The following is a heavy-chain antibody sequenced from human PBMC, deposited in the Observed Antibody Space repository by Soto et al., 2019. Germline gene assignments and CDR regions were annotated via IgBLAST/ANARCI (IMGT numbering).Heavy chain of an antibody. J-gene: IGHJ5*02. CDR2: INAGNGNT. D-gene: IGHD6-13*01. V-gene: IGHV1-3*01. CDR1: GYTFTSYA. CDR3: AREEGIAAAGTFPWFDP. Sequence: SVKVSCKASGYTFTSYAMHWVRQAPGQRLEWMGWINAGNGNTKYSQKFQGRVTITRDTSASTAYMELSSLRSEDTAVYYCAREEGIAAAGTFPWFDPWGQGTLVTVSS.